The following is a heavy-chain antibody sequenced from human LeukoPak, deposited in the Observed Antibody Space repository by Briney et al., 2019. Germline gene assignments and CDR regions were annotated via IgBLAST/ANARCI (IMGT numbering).Heavy chain of an antibody. V-gene: IGHV3-53*01. CDR3: ARGGYNYGFDY. Sequence: GGSLRLSCAASGFTVSSKYMSWVRQAPGKGLEWVSVIYSGGSTYYADSEKGRYTISRDNSKNTLYLQMNSLRAEDTAVYYCARGGYNYGFDYWGQGTLVTVSS. J-gene: IGHJ4*02. CDR2: IYSGGST. CDR1: GFTVSSKY. D-gene: IGHD5-18*01.